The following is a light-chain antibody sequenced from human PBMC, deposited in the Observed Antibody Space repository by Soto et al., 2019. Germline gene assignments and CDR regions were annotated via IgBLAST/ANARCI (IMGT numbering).Light chain of an antibody. V-gene: IGKV3-20*01. CDR1: QSISGNY. J-gene: IGKJ3*01. Sequence: ELVLTQSPDSPSLSPGEGATLSCWASQSISGNYLAWYQQKPGRAPRLLIYGASNRATGIPDRFRGSGSGTDFSLTITRLEPEDFAVYYCQQYGRSAIFTLGPGTTV. CDR3: QQYGRSAIFT. CDR2: GAS.